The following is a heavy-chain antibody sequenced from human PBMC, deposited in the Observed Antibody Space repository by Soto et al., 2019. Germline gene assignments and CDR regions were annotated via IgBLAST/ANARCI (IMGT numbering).Heavy chain of an antibody. CDR2: ISYDGSNK. J-gene: IGHJ4*02. CDR3: AKGIYYDSSGYLDY. D-gene: IGHD3-22*01. V-gene: IGHV3-30*18. CDR1: GFTFSSYG. Sequence: SGGSLRLSCAASGFTFSSYGMHWVRQAPGKGLEWVAVISYDGSNKYYADSVKGRFTISRDNSKNTLYLQMNSLRAEDTAVYYCAKGIYYDSSGYLDYWGQGTLVTVSS.